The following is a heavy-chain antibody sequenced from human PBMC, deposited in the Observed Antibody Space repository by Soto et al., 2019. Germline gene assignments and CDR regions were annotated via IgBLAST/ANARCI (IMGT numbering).Heavy chain of an antibody. CDR1: GFTITNYA. Sequence: EVQLLESGGGLVQPGESLRLSCAASGFTITNYALSWVRQAPEKGLEWLSSISGRGGDSYYADSVKGRFTISRDNSKNTLYLQMNSLSADDTALYYCARDDNDAFDIWGQGTMVAVSS. CDR3: ARDDNDAFDI. CDR2: ISGRGGDS. V-gene: IGHV3-23*01. J-gene: IGHJ3*02. D-gene: IGHD1-1*01.